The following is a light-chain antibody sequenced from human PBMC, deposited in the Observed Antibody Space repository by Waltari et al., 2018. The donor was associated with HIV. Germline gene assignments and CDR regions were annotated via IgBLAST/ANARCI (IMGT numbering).Light chain of an antibody. Sequence: QSVLTQPPSVSGAPGQRVTISCTGSTSNIGAGYDVHWYQQLPGTAPKLLIYGNKNRPSGVPDRFSGSKSGTSASLAITGLQAEDEADYYCQSYDSSLSGSGVFGGGTKLTVL. CDR1: TSNIGAGYD. V-gene: IGLV1-40*01. J-gene: IGLJ3*02. CDR2: GNK. CDR3: QSYDSSLSGSGV.